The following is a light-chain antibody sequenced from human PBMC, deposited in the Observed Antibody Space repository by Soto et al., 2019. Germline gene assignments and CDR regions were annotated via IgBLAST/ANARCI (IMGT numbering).Light chain of an antibody. J-gene: IGLJ1*01. CDR2: DVS. CDR3: CSYAGNYSYV. V-gene: IGLV2-11*01. CDR1: SRDVGGYNY. Sequence: QSVLTQPRSVSGSPGQSVTISCTGTSRDVGGYNYVSWYQQHPDKAPKLMISDVSKRPSGVPDRFSGSKSGNTASLTISWLQAEDEADYYCCSYAGNYSYVFGTGTKLTVL.